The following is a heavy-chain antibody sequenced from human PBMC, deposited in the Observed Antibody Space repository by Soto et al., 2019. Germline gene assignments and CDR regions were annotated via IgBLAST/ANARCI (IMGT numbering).Heavy chain of an antibody. D-gene: IGHD2-2*01. CDR1: GGSISGYY. Sequence: QVQLQESGPGLVKPSETLSLTCTVSGGSISGYYWNWIRQSPGKGLEWIAYIYNSVTTNYNPSLKSRITISRDTSRNQVSLKLSSVTAADTAVYYCARFGRFQLPAHDYYYIDVWGKGTTVTVSS. CDR3: ARFGRFQLPAHDYYYIDV. V-gene: IGHV4-59*01. J-gene: IGHJ6*03. CDR2: IYNSVTT.